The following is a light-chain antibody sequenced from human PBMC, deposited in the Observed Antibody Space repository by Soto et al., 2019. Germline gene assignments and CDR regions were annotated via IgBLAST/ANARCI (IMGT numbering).Light chain of an antibody. Sequence: EIVMTQSPPTLSVSPGGRATVSCRASQSVRSNLAWYQRKPGQAPRLLIYGASTRATGIPARFSGSGSGTEFILTISSLQSEDFSVYYCQQYNNWPPITFGQGTRLEIK. CDR2: GAS. J-gene: IGKJ5*01. CDR1: QSVRSN. V-gene: IGKV3-15*01. CDR3: QQYNNWPPIT.